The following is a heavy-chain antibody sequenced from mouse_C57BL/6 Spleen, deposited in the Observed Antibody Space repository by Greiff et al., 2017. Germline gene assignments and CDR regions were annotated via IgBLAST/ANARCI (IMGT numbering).Heavy chain of an antibody. Sequence: QVQLQQPGAELVMPGASVKLSCKASGYTFTSYWMHWVKQRPGQGLEWIGEIDPSDSYTNYNQKFKGKSTLTVDKSSSTAYMQLSRLTSEDSAVYYCARKTTVVRYFDYWGQGTTLTVSS. D-gene: IGHD1-1*01. V-gene: IGHV1-69*01. CDR2: IDPSDSYT. CDR1: GYTFTSYW. J-gene: IGHJ2*01. CDR3: ARKTTVVRYFDY.